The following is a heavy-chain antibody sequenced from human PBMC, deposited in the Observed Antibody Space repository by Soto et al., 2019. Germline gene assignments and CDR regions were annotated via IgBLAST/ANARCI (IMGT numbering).Heavy chain of an antibody. CDR1: GSTFSSYG. V-gene: IGHV3-30*18. J-gene: IGHJ2*01. CDR2: ISYDGSNK. D-gene: IGHD2-15*01. Sequence: QVQLVESGGGVVQPGRSLRLSCAASGSTFSSYGMHWVRQAPGKGLEWVAAISYDGSNKYYADSVKGRFTISRDNSKYTLVFQMRSLSAGDTAVYYCANDEWYGGNCWCLDLWGRGTLVAVSS. CDR3: ANDEWYGGNCWCLDL.